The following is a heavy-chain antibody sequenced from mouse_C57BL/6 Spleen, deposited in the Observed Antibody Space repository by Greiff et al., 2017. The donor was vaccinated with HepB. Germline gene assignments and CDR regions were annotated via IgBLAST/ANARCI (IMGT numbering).Heavy chain of an antibody. CDR3: ARDYYGSSYEWYVDV. J-gene: IGHJ1*03. CDR1: GYAFTNYL. CDR2: INPGSGGT. V-gene: IGHV1-54*01. Sequence: VKLQESGAELVRPGTSVKVSCKASGYAFTNYLIEWVKQRPGQGLEWIGVINPGSGGTNYNEKFKGKATLTADKSSSTAYLQLSSLTSEDSAVYFCARDYYGSSYEWYVDVWGTGTTVTVSS. D-gene: IGHD1-1*01.